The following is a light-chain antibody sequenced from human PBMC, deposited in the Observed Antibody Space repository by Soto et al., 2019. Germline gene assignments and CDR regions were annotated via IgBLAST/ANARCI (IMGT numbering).Light chain of an antibody. V-gene: IGKV1-5*03. CDR3: QQNNTCSFT. CDR2: MAS. J-gene: IGKJ2*01. CDR1: RAISDW. Sequence: DIQMTQSPSTLSASLGDRVTITCRASRAISDWLAWYQKRPGKAPKLRIYMASRLESGVTSRFSGSGSGTEFTLTISGLQPDDFANYYGQQNNTCSFTFGQGTKLEI.